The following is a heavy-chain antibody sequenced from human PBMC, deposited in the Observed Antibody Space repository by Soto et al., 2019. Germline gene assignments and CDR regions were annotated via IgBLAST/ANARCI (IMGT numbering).Heavy chain of an antibody. V-gene: IGHV4-59*01. CDR2: IYYSGST. CDR1: SGSIINYY. CDR3: ASRLTLATTSGEAFEP. D-gene: IGHD3-10*01. Sequence: QVQLQESGPGLVKPSETLSLTCTVSSGSIINYYWSWIRQPPGKGLEWSGFIYYSGSTNYNSFLKSRVTMSVDMSRRQLSLKLSSVPAADTAVYYCASRLTLATTSGEAFEPWGLATIVSVSP. J-gene: IGHJ3*01.